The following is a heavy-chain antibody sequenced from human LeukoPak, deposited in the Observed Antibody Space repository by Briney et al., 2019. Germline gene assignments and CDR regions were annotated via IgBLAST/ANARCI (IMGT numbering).Heavy chain of an antibody. D-gene: IGHD1-20*01. CDR3: ARDTLDQRITGTTDY. V-gene: IGHV3-33*01. Sequence: GRSLRLSCAASGFTFSSYGMHWVRQAPGKGLEWVAVIWYDGSNKYYADSVKGRFTISRANSKNTLYLQMNSLRAEDTAVYYCARDTLDQRITGTTDYWGQGTLVTVSS. CDR2: IWYDGSNK. CDR1: GFTFSSYG. J-gene: IGHJ4*02.